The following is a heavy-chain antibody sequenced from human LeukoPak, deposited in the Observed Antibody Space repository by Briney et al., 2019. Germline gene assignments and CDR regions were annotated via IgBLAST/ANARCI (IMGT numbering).Heavy chain of an antibody. D-gene: IGHD3-3*01. V-gene: IGHV4-59*01. J-gene: IGHJ4*02. Sequence: SETLSLTCSVSGASLSSYYWGWIRQSPGKGLEWLGYISDTGKTDYNPPLKSRGTLSLDTSKNQFSLRLTSVTAADTAAYYCVTGYYEPFDNWGQGTLVTVSS. CDR3: VTGYYEPFDN. CDR1: GASLSSYY. CDR2: ISDTGKT.